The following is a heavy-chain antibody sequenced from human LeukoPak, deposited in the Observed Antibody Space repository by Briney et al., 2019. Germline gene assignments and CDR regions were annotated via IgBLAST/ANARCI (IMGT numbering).Heavy chain of an antibody. CDR1: GFTFSYYW. D-gene: IGHD5-24*01. CDR2: IKQDGSEK. Sequence: GGSLRLSCAASGFTFSYYWMTWVRQAPGKGLEWVANIKQDGSEKYYVDSVKGRFTISRDNSKNTLYLQMNSLRSEDTAVYYCAKIPVEPGPVAWGQGTLVTVSS. V-gene: IGHV3-7*01. CDR3: AKIPVEPGPVA. J-gene: IGHJ5*02.